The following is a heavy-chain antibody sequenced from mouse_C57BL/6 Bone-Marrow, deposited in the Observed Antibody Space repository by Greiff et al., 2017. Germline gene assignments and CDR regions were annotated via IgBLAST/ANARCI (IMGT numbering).Heavy chain of an antibody. Sequence: QVTLKVSGPGILQSSQTLSLTCSFSGFSLSTSGMGVSWIRQPSGKGLEWLAHIYWDDDKRYNPSLKSRLTIPKDTSRNQVFLKITSVDTADTATYYCARAPYYGSSYGYFDYWCQGTTLTVSS. CDR3: ARAPYYGSSYGYFDY. D-gene: IGHD1-1*01. CDR2: IYWDDDK. CDR1: GFSLSTSGMG. V-gene: IGHV8-12*01. J-gene: IGHJ2*01.